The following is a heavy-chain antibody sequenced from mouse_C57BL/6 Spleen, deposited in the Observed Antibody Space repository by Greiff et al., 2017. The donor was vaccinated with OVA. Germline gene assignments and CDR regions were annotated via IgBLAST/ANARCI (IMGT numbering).Heavy chain of an antibody. D-gene: IGHD2-1*01. CDR1: GYTFTDYY. Sequence: EVQLQQSGPELVKPGASVKISCKASGYTFTDYYMNWVKQSHGKSLEWIGDINPNNGGTSYNQKFKGKATLTVDKSSSTAYMELRSLTSEDSAVYYCARGGGNRYYYAMDYWGQGTSVTVSS. CDR3: ARGGGNRYYYAMDY. CDR2: INPNNGGT. J-gene: IGHJ4*01. V-gene: IGHV1-26*01.